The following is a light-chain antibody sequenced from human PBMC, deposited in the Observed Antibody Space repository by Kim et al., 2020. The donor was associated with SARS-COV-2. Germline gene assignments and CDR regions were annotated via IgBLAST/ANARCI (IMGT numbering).Light chain of an antibody. CDR2: QDS. Sequence: VTQGQTASITCSGDKLGDKYACWYQQKPGQSPVLVIYQDSKRPSGIPERFSGSNSGNTATLTISGTQAMDEADYYCQAWDSSTVVFGGGTQLTVL. V-gene: IGLV3-1*01. CDR1: KLGDKY. J-gene: IGLJ2*01. CDR3: QAWDSSTVV.